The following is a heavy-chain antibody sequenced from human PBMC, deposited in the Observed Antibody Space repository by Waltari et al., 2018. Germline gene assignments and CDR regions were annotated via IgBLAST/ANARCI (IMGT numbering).Heavy chain of an antibody. CDR3: ARDQSAVAGTKDYYYYGMDV. Sequence: EVQLVESGGGLVQPGGSLRLSCAASGFTVSSNYMSWVRQAPGKGLEVVSVIYSGGSTYYADSVKGRFTISRDNSKNTLYLQMNSLRAEDTAVYYCARDQSAVAGTKDYYYYGMDVWGQGTTVTVSS. CDR1: GFTVSSNY. V-gene: IGHV3-66*02. J-gene: IGHJ6*02. CDR2: IYSGGST. D-gene: IGHD6-19*01.